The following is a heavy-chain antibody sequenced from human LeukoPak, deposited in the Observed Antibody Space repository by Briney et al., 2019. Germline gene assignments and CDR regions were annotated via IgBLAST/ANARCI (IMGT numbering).Heavy chain of an antibody. V-gene: IGHV4-59*08. CDR1: GDSISSYY. CDR3: ARHAARGIAAAYWNY. Sequence: SETLSLTCTVSGDSISSYYWSWIRQPPGKGLEWIGYIYYSGSTNYNPSLKSRVTISVDTSKNQFSLKLSSVTAADTAVYYCARHAARGIAAAYWNYWGQGTLVTVSS. D-gene: IGHD6-13*01. J-gene: IGHJ4*02. CDR2: IYYSGST.